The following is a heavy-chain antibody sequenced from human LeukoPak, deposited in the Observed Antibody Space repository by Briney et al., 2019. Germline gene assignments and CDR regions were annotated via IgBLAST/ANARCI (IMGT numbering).Heavy chain of an antibody. J-gene: IGHJ4*02. Sequence: PSETLSLTCTVSGGSISTYYWSWIRQPPGKGLEWIGYIYTSGSTDYNPSFKSRVTISLDTSNNQFSLNLNSVTAADTAVYYCARSRGRKVTPFDYWGQGILVTVSS. V-gene: IGHV4-4*09. CDR2: IYTSGST. CDR1: GGSISTYY. CDR3: ARSRGRKVTPFDY. D-gene: IGHD3-10*01.